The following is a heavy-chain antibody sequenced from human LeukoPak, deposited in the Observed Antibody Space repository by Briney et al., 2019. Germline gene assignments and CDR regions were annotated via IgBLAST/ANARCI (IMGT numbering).Heavy chain of an antibody. J-gene: IGHJ3*02. V-gene: IGHV1-69*05. CDR2: IIPIFGTA. D-gene: IGHD3-22*01. CDR3: ARTTEDSSGYYPNAFDI. Sequence: SVKVSCKASGGTFSSYAISWVRQAPGQGLEWMGRIIPIFGTANYAQKFQGRVTITTDESTSTAYMELSSLRSEDTAVYYCARTTEDSSGYYPNAFDIGGQGTMVTVSS. CDR1: GGTFSSYA.